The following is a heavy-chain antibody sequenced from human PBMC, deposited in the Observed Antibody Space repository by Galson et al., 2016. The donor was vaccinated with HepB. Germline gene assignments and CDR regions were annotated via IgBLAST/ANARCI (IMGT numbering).Heavy chain of an antibody. CDR2: ISFSATTI. CDR3: ARDLESMANDACHI. J-gene: IGHJ3*02. Sequence: SLRLSCAASGFTFSHYYMNWIRQAPGQGLEWVSSISFSATTIYYADSVKGRFTISRDNSKNSLYLQMDNLRSDDTAVYYCARDLESMANDACHIWGQGTMVT. V-gene: IGHV3-11*01. D-gene: IGHD5-24*01. CDR1: GFTFSHYY.